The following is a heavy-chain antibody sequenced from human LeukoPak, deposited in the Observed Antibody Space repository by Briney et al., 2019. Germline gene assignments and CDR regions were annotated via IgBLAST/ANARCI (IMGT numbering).Heavy chain of an antibody. Sequence: SVKVSCKASGGTFSSYAISWVRQAPGQGLEWMGGIIPIFGTANYAQKFQGRVTITADESTSTAYMELSSLRSEDTAVYYCAANYYDSSGYYRHFDYWGQGTLVTVSS. CDR3: AANYYDSSGYYRHFDY. V-gene: IGHV1-69*01. CDR1: GGTFSSYA. CDR2: IIPIFGTA. D-gene: IGHD3-22*01. J-gene: IGHJ4*02.